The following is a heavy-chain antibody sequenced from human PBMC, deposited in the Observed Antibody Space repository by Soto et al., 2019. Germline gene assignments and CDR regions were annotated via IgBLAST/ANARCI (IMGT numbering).Heavy chain of an antibody. V-gene: IGHV1-69*06. J-gene: IGHJ3*02. CDR1: GGSFSTSS. CDR3: ARDPTSISTIVVGTRLDAFDI. CDR2: IIPLSDKP. D-gene: IGHD3-22*01. Sequence: QEQLVQSGAEVKKPGSSVKVSCKASGGSFSTSSFSWVRQAPGQGFEWLGGIIPLSDKPTYAQKFQGRVTITADKISSTLYMEISSLSSQDTSVYYCARDPTSISTIVVGTRLDAFDIWGQGTLVIVSS.